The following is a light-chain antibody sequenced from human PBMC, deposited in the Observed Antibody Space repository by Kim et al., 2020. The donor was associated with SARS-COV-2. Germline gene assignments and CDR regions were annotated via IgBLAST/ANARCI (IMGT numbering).Light chain of an antibody. Sequence: LSPGERATLSCRASQSVSSSYLAWYQQKPGQAPRLLIYGASSRATGIPDRFSGSGSGTDFTLTISRLEPEDFAVYYCQQYGSSPMYTFGQGTKLEI. CDR1: QSVSSSY. J-gene: IGKJ2*01. V-gene: IGKV3-20*01. CDR2: GAS. CDR3: QQYGSSPMYT.